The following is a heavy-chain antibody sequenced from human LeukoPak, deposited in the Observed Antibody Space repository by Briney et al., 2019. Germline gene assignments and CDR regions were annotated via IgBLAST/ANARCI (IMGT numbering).Heavy chain of an antibody. CDR2: ISYDGSNK. J-gene: IGHJ5*02. CDR3: ARDKLLEQQLTRHNWFDP. D-gene: IGHD6-13*01. V-gene: IGHV3-30-3*01. Sequence: GGSLRLSCAASGFTFSSYPMHWVRQAPGKGLEWVAVISYDGSNKYYADSVKGRFTISRDNSKNTLYLQMNSLRAEDTAVYYCARDKLLEQQLTRHNWFDPWGQGTLVTVSS. CDR1: GFTFSSYP.